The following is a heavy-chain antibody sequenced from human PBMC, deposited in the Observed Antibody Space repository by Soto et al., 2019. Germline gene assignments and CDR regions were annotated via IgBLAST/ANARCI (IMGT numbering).Heavy chain of an antibody. Sequence: QVQLVQSGAEVKKPGSSVKVSCEASGGTFSSYAISWVRQAPGQGLEWMGGIIPIFGTANYAQKFQGRVTITADESTSTAYMELSSLRSEDTAVYYCARGEDILTGYYYYGMDVWGQGTTVTVSS. J-gene: IGHJ6*02. V-gene: IGHV1-69*01. CDR2: IIPIFGTA. D-gene: IGHD3-9*01. CDR1: GGTFSSYA. CDR3: ARGEDILTGYYYYGMDV.